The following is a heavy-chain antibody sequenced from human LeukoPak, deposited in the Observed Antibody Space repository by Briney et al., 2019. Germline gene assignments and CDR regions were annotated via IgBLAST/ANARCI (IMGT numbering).Heavy chain of an antibody. J-gene: IGHJ6*04. CDR1: GGSNRSYY. CDR2: VYYSGST. V-gene: IGHV4-59*01. D-gene: IGHD2-15*01. Sequence: SETLSLTCTVSGGSNRSYYWSWIRQPPGKGLEWIGYVYYSGSTKYNPSLKSRVTTSVDTSKNEFSLNLSSVTAADTAVYYCARDLSGSGSFPYGMDVWGKGTTVTVSS. CDR3: ARDLSGSGSFPYGMDV.